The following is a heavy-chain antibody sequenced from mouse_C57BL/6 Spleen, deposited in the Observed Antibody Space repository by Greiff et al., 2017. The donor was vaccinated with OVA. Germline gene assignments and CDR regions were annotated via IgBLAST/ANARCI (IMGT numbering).Heavy chain of an antibody. CDR1: GYTFTSYW. D-gene: IGHD1-1*01. CDR3: ARDYGSSYEDWFAY. Sequence: VKLQQPGAELVRPGSSVKLSCKASGYTFTSYWMHWVKQRPIQGLEWIGNIDPSDSETHYNQKFKDKATLTVDKSSSTAYMQLSSLTSEDSAVYYCARDYGSSYEDWFAYWGQGTLVTVSA. CDR2: IDPSDSET. J-gene: IGHJ3*01. V-gene: IGHV1-52*01.